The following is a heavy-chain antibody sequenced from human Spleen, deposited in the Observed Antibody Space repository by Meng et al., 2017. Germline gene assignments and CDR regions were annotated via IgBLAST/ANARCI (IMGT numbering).Heavy chain of an antibody. V-gene: IGHV1-2*06. CDR3: ARVAVEMATMHAFDI. Sequence: ASVKVSCKASGYTFPDYWLHWVRRAPEQGLEWMGRINPKSGDTHYAQRFQGRVTMTGDTSISTAYMELSGLRSDDTAMYYCARVAVEMATMHAFDIWGQGTMVTVSS. D-gene: IGHD5-24*01. CDR2: INPKSGDT. CDR1: GYTFPDYW. J-gene: IGHJ3*02.